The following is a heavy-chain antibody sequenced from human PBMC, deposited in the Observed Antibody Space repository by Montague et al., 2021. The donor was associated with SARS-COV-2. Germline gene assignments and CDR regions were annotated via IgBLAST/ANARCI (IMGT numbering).Heavy chain of an antibody. Sequence: SLRLSCAASGFTFSRHDMHWIRQATGKGLEWVSGIGAGGDTYYAXSVKGRSSISRENDKNFLYLQINNLRAGDTAVYYCASDSVDGLDYWGQGILVTVSS. CDR2: IGAGGDT. J-gene: IGHJ4*02. CDR3: ASDSVDGLDY. D-gene: IGHD5-24*01. CDR1: GFTFSRHD. V-gene: IGHV3-13*01.